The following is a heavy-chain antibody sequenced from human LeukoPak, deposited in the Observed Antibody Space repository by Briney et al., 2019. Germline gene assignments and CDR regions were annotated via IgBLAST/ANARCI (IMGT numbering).Heavy chain of an antibody. D-gene: IGHD2/OR15-2a*01. J-gene: IGHJ3*02. V-gene: IGHV3-53*01. CDR3: ARNILFAFDI. CDR1: GLTVSSSY. CDR2: IYNDGST. Sequence: GGSLRLSCAASGLTVSSSYMSWVRQAPGKGLEWVSIIYNDGSTYYADSMKGRFTISRDNSKNTLYLLVNSLRAEDTAMYYCARNILFAFDIWGQGTMVTVSS.